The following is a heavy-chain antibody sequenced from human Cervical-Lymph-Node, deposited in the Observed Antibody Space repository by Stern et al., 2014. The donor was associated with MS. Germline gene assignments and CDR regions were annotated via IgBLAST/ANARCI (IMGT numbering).Heavy chain of an antibody. V-gene: IGHV3-30*18. CDR3: AKAWGH. CDR1: GLNFSSYG. Sequence: VQLVESGGGVVQPGRSLRLSWEASGLNFSSYGMHWVRQAPGKEPEWVAVISKDGSKKYYAGSVKGRFTVSRDNSKNTLFLQMNSLRREDTAVYYCAKAWGHWGQGTLVIVSS. CDR2: ISKDGSKK. D-gene: IGHD7-27*01. J-gene: IGHJ4*02.